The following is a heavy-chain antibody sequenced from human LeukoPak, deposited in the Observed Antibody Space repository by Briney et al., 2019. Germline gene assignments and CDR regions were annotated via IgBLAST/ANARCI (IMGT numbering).Heavy chain of an antibody. Sequence: GESLKISCKGSGYSFTSYWIGWVRQMPGKGLEWMGIIYPGDSDTRYSPSFQGQVTISADKSISTAYLQWSSLKASDTAMYYCARDGLTKDGPGVPYDYWGQGTLVTVSS. D-gene: IGHD2-2*01. CDR1: GYSFTSYW. J-gene: IGHJ4*02. CDR3: ARDGLTKDGPGVPYDY. V-gene: IGHV5-51*01. CDR2: IYPGDSDT.